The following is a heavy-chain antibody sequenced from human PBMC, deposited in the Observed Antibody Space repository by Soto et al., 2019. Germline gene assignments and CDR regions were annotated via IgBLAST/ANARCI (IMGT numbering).Heavy chain of an antibody. CDR3: AKGTTVTPWRYLDL. CDR2: ISYDGDYK. V-gene: IGHV3-30*18. D-gene: IGHD4-17*01. Sequence: QEQLVECGGGVVQPGRSLRLSCEASRFTFSSYGMHWVRQAPGKGLEWVAVISYDGDYKNYADSVKGRFTISRDNSKNTLYLHMNSLRGEDTAVYYCAKGTTVTPWRYLDLWGRGTLVSVSS. J-gene: IGHJ2*01. CDR1: RFTFSSYG.